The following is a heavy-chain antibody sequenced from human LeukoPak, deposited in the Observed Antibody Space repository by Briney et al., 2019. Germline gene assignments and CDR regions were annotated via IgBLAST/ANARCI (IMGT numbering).Heavy chain of an antibody. D-gene: IGHD6-13*01. V-gene: IGHV4-34*01. CDR3: ARASRSSSWYGGRYYFDY. CDR1: GGSFSGYY. CDR2: INHSGST. J-gene: IGHJ4*02. Sequence: PSETPSLTCAVYGGSFSGYYWSWIRQPPGKGLEWIGEINHSGSTNYNPSLKSRVTISVDTSKNQFSLKLSSVTAADTAVYYCARASRSSSWYGGRYYFDYWGQGTLVTVSS.